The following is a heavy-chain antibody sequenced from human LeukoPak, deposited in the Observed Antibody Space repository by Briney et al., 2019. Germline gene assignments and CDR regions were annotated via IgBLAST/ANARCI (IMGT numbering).Heavy chain of an antibody. CDR1: GGTFSSYA. V-gene: IGHV1-69*13. CDR3: ASKTTYCSGGSCYEPYYYYGMDV. J-gene: IGHJ6*02. Sequence: SVTVSCKASGGTFSSYAISWVRQAPGQGLEWMGGIIPIFGTANYAQKFQGRVTITADESTSTAYMELSSLRSEDTAVYYCASKTTYCSGGSCYEPYYYYGMDVWGQGTTVTVSS. D-gene: IGHD2-15*01. CDR2: IIPIFGTA.